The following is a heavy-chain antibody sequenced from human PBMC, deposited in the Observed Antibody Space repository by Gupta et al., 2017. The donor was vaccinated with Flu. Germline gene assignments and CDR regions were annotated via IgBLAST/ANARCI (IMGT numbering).Heavy chain of an antibody. V-gene: IGHV3-23*01. CDR2: ISGSGGST. CDR3: AKYSTWFGELFGGIDY. D-gene: IGHD3-10*01. Sequence: EVQLLESGGGLVQPGGSLRLSCAASGFTFSSYAMSWVRQAPGKGLEWVSAISGSGGSTYYADSVKGRFTISRDNSKNTLYLQMNSLRAEDTAVYYCAKYSTWFGELFGGIDYWGQGTLVTVSS. J-gene: IGHJ4*02. CDR1: GFTFSSYA.